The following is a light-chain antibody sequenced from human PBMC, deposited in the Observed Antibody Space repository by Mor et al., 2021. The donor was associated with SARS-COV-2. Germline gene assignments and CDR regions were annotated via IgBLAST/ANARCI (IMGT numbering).Light chain of an antibody. Sequence: APKLIISEVTKLTSGVSDRFSGSKSGNTASLTISELQADDEADYYCYSYAGKNTFVFGTGTKVTVL. J-gene: IGLJ1*01. CDR2: EVT. CDR3: YSYAGKNTFV. V-gene: IGLV2-23*02.